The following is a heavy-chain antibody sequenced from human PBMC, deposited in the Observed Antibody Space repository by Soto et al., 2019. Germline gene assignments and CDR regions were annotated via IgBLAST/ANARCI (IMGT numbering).Heavy chain of an antibody. Sequence: EVQLVESGGGLVQPGGSLRLSCAASGFTFSISWMHWVRQAPGKGLVWVSRIESDGRGTSYADSVKGRFTISRDNANNTLYLQMNSLRAEDTAVYYCESDNMKGRFDPWGQGTLVTVSS. CDR3: ESDNMKGRFDP. CDR2: IESDGRGT. J-gene: IGHJ5*02. CDR1: GFTFSISW. D-gene: IGHD3-16*01. V-gene: IGHV3-74*01.